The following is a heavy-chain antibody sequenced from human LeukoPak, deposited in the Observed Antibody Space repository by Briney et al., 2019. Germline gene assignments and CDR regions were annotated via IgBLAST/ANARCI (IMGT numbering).Heavy chain of an antibody. CDR1: GFTFSSYG. V-gene: IGHV3-33*06. J-gene: IGHJ4*02. CDR2: IWYGGSNK. D-gene: IGHD5-18*01. Sequence: GRSLRLSCAASGFTFSSYGMHWVRQAPGKGLEWVAVIWYGGSNKYYADSVKGRFTISRDNSKNTLYLQMNSLRAEDTAVYYCAKNDRGYSYGYKFDYWGQGTLVTVSS. CDR3: AKNDRGYSYGYKFDY.